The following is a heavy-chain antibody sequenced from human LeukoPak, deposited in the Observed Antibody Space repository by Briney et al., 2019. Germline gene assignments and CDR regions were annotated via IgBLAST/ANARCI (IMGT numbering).Heavy chain of an antibody. Sequence: SETLSLTCTVSGGSISSHYWSWIRQSPGKGLEWFGYIYYSGSTNYNPSLKSRVTISVDTSKNQFSLKLSSVTAADTAVYYCARDRGIAVAGYYFDYWGQGTLVTVSS. V-gene: IGHV4-59*11. J-gene: IGHJ4*02. CDR1: GGSISSHY. D-gene: IGHD6-19*01. CDR2: IYYSGST. CDR3: ARDRGIAVAGYYFDY.